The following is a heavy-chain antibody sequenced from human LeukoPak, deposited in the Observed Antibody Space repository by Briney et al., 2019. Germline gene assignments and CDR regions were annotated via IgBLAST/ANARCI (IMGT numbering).Heavy chain of an antibody. CDR3: AGLGGQWLVES. D-gene: IGHD6-19*01. CDR1: GFTFSSYA. CDR2: ISGSGGST. V-gene: IGHV3-23*01. Sequence: GGSLSLSCAASGFTFSSYAMSWVRQAPGKGLEWVSAISGSGGSTYYADSVKGRFTISRDNSKNTLYLQMNSLRAEDTAVYYCAGLGGQWLVESWGQGTLVTVSS. J-gene: IGHJ5*02.